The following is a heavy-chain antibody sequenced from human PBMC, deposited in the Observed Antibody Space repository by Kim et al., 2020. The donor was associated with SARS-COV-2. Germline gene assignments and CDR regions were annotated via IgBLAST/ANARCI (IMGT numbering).Heavy chain of an antibody. CDR1: GFTFSSYS. D-gene: IGHD5-12*01. V-gene: IGHV3-21*01. CDR3: ARALSGYSGYDVPYFDY. CDR2: ISSSSSYM. J-gene: IGHJ4*02. Sequence: GGSLRLSCAASGFTFSSYSMNWVRQAPGKGLEWVSSISSSSSYMYYEDSVKVRFTISIDNAKNSLYLQMNSLRAEDTAVYYCARALSGYSGYDVPYFDYWGPGTLVTVSS.